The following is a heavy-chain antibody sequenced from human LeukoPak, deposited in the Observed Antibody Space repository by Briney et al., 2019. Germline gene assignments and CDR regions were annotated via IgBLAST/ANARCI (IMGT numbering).Heavy chain of an antibody. CDR1: GHTFTSYG. Sequence: ASVKVSCKASGHTFTSYGISWVRQAPGQGLEWMGWISAYNGNTNYAQKLQRRVTMTTDTSTSTAYMELRSLRSDDTAVYYCARPNCSSTSCYLTDAFDIWGQGTMVTVSS. CDR2: ISAYNGNT. D-gene: IGHD2-2*01. CDR3: ARPNCSSTSCYLTDAFDI. V-gene: IGHV1-18*01. J-gene: IGHJ3*02.